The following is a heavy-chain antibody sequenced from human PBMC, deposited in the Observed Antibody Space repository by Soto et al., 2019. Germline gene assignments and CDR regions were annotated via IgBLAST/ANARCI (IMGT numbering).Heavy chain of an antibody. D-gene: IGHD5-18*01. CDR1: GFTFSSYP. Sequence: GGSLRLSCSASGFTFSSYPMHWVRRAPGKGLEWVAVISFDVSNKYYADSVKGRFTISRDNSRNTLYLQMNGLRAEDTAVYYCEVTMGNYYFRYWGQATPVIVSS. CDR2: ISFDVSNK. V-gene: IGHV3-30-3*01. CDR3: EVTMGNYYFRY. J-gene: IGHJ4*02.